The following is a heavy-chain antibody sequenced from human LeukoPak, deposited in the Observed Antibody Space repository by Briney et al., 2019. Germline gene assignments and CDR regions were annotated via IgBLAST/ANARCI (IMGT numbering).Heavy chain of an antibody. D-gene: IGHD3-9*01. CDR3: ARDSIRILTGRSGSDY. J-gene: IGHJ4*02. CDR2: ISSSSSYI. V-gene: IGHV3-21*01. CDR1: GFTFSSYS. Sequence: GGSLRLSCAASGFTFSSYSMNWVRQAPGKGLEWVSSISSSSSYIYYADSVKGRFTISRDNAKNSLYLQMNSLRAEDTAVYYCARDSIRILTGRSGSDYWGQGTLVTVSS.